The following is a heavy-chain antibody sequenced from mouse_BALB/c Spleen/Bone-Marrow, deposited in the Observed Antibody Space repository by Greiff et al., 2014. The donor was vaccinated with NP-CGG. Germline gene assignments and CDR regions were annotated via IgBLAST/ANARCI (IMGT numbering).Heavy chain of an antibody. Sequence: EVKLLESGAELVKPGASVKLSCTASGFTIKDTYMHWVKQRPEQGLEWIGRIDPANGNTNYDPKFQGKATITADKSSNTAYLQLSSLTSEDTAVYYCARYYCDYYFDYWGQGTTVTVSA. D-gene: IGHD1-1*01. CDR3: ARYYCDYYFDY. CDR2: IDPANGNT. CDR1: GFTIKDTY. V-gene: IGHV14-3*02. J-gene: IGHJ2*01.